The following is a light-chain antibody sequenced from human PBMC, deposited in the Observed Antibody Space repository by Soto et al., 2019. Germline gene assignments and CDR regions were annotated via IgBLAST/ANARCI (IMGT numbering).Light chain of an antibody. CDR1: QGISTY. V-gene: IGKV1-39*01. Sequence: DIQMTQSPSSLSASVGDRVTITCRASQGISTYLNWSQQKPGKAPKLMIYAASSLQSGVPSRFSGSGSETDFTLTISSLQPEDVATYSCQQSYSTMWTFGQGTKVDIK. J-gene: IGKJ1*01. CDR2: AAS. CDR3: QQSYSTMWT.